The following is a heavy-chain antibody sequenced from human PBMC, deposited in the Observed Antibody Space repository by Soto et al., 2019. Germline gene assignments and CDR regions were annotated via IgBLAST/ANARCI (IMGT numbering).Heavy chain of an antibody. CDR1: GYTFTNYD. CDR3: STNTYGLGDFDH. V-gene: IGHV1-8*01. D-gene: IGHD5-18*01. Sequence: QVQLVQSGAEVKKPGASVKVSCKASGYTFTNYDINWVRQATGQGLEWMGWMTPNSGNTGYAQKFQGRVTMTRDTSKSTGYMELSSLRSEDTAVYYCSTNTYGLGDFDHWGQGTLVTVSS. CDR2: MTPNSGNT. J-gene: IGHJ4*02.